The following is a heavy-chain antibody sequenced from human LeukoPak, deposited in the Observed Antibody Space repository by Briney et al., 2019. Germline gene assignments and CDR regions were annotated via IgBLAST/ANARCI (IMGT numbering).Heavy chain of an antibody. V-gene: IGHV4-59*01. Sequence: PSETLSLTCTVSGGSISSYYWSWIRQTPGKGLEWIGYIYYSGSTNYNPSLKSRVTISVDTSKNQFSLKLSSVTAADTAVYYCAREGCSGGSCYFSPNDAFDIWGQGTMVTVSS. CDR3: AREGCSGGSCYFSPNDAFDI. J-gene: IGHJ3*02. CDR1: GGSISSYY. CDR2: IYYSGST. D-gene: IGHD2-15*01.